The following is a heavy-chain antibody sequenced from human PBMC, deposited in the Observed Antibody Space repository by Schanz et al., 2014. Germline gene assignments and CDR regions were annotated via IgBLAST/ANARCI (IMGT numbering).Heavy chain of an antibody. CDR2: IGAFQGNT. Sequence: QVQLVQSGTEVKKPGASMKISCKAFGYYFGGFGISWVRQAPGQGFEWMGWIGAFQGNTKYAQKFQDRVTLTSDTSASTAYMDLRSLRPADTAVYYCLSATPTQHVVLPDALRYWGQGTLVSVSS. V-gene: IGHV1-18*01. D-gene: IGHD2-2*01. J-gene: IGHJ4*02. CDR3: LSATPTQHVVLPDALRY. CDR1: GYYFGGFG.